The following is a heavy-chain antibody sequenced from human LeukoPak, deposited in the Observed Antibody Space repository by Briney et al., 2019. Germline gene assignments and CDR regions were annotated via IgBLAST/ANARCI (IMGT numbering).Heavy chain of an antibody. CDR2: INTNTGNP. Sequence: ASVKVSCKASGGTFSSYAISWVRQAPGQGLEWMGWINTNTGNPTYAQGFTGRFVFSLDTSVSTAYLQISSLKAEDTAVYYCARDYYDSSGYPTLDYWGQGTLVTVSS. CDR1: GGTFSSYA. V-gene: IGHV7-4-1*02. CDR3: ARDYYDSSGYPTLDY. D-gene: IGHD3-22*01. J-gene: IGHJ4*02.